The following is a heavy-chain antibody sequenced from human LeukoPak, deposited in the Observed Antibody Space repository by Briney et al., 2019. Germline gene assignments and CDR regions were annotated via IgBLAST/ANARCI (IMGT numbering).Heavy chain of an antibody. J-gene: IGHJ5*02. Sequence: ASVKVSCKASGYTSTSYGIIWVRQAPGQGLEWMGWISAYNGNTNYAQKLQGRVTMTTDTSTSTAYMELRSLRSDDTAVYYCARWGIAAAGTSRTNLNWFDPWGQGTLVTVSS. D-gene: IGHD6-13*01. CDR3: ARWGIAAAGTSRTNLNWFDP. V-gene: IGHV1-18*04. CDR2: ISAYNGNT. CDR1: GYTSTSYG.